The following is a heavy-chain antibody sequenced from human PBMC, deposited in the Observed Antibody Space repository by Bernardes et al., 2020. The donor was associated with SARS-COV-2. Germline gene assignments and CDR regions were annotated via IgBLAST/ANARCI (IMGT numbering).Heavy chain of an antibody. J-gene: IGHJ4*02. Sequence: ASVKVSCKASGYTFTSYAMNWVRQAPGQGLEWMGWINTNTGNPTYAQGFTGRFVFSLDTSVSTAYLQISSLKAEDTAVYYCARLGHDYGDYVVDYWGQGTLVTVSS. V-gene: IGHV7-4-1*02. CDR3: ARLGHDYGDYVVDY. CDR1: GYTFTSYA. D-gene: IGHD4-17*01. CDR2: INTNTGNP.